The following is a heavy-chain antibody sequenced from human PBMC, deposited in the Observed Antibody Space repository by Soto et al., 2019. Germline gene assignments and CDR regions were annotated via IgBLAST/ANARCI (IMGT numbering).Heavy chain of an antibody. Sequence: GASVKVSCKASGYTFTSYGISWVRQAPGQGLEWMGWISAYNGNTNYAQKLQGRVTMTTDTSTSTAYMELRSLRSDDTAVYYCARDPITIFGAKNWFDPWGQGTLVTVSS. D-gene: IGHD3-3*01. CDR1: GYTFTSYG. V-gene: IGHV1-18*01. J-gene: IGHJ5*02. CDR2: ISAYNGNT. CDR3: ARDPITIFGAKNWFDP.